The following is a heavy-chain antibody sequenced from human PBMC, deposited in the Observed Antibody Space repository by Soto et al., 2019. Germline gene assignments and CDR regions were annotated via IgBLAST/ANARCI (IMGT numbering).Heavy chain of an antibody. J-gene: IGHJ6*02. CDR3: ARESYGSGSYYTSLYYYYYGMDV. Sequence: SETLSLTCAVSGYSISSGYYWGCIRQPPGKGLEWIGSIYHSGSTYYNPSLKSRVTISVDTSKNQFSLKLSSVTAADTAVYYCARESYGSGSYYTSLYYYYYGMDVWGQGTTVTVSS. D-gene: IGHD3-10*01. CDR1: GYSISSGYY. V-gene: IGHV4-38-2*02. CDR2: IYHSGST.